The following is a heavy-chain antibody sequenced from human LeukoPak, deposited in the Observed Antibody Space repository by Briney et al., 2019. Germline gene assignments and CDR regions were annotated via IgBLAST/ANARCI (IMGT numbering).Heavy chain of an antibody. CDR2: IWYDGSNK. V-gene: IGHV3-33*01. CDR3: ARGGDYYDSSGYYGFYYFDY. CDR1: GFTFSSYG. Sequence: GGSLRLSCAASGFTFSSYGMHWVRQAPGKGLEWVAVIWYDGSNKYCADSVKGRFTISRDNSKNTLYLQMNSLRAEDTAVYYCARGGDYYDSSGYYGFYYFDYWGQGTLVTVSS. J-gene: IGHJ4*02. D-gene: IGHD3-22*01.